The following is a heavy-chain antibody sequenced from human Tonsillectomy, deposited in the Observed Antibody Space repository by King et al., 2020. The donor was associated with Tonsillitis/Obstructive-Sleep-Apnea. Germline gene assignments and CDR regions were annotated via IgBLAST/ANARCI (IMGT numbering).Heavy chain of an antibody. D-gene: IGHD3-22*01. CDR1: GYSFTSYW. CDR3: ASREDTSGYYGAFDI. Sequence: QLVQSGAEVKKPGESLKISCKGSGYSFTSYWIGWVRQMPGKGLEWMGIIYPGDSDTRYSPSVQGQVTISADKSISTAYLQWSSLKASDTAMYYCASREDTSGYYGAFDIWGQGRMVTVSS. CDR2: IYPGDSDT. J-gene: IGHJ3*02. V-gene: IGHV5-51*01.